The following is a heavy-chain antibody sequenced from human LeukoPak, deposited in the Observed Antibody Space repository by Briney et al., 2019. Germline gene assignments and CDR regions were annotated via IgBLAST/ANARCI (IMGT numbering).Heavy chain of an antibody. CDR1: GGSFSGYY. CDR2: INHSGST. CDR3: ARLTLYYDFWSGYYKSYYFDY. J-gene: IGHJ4*02. D-gene: IGHD3-3*01. Sequence: SETLSLTCAVYGGSFSGYYWSWIRQPPGNGLERIGEINHSGSTNYNPSLKGRVTISVDTSKNQFSLKLSSVTAADTAVYYCARLTLYYDFWSGYYKSYYFDYWGQGTLVTVSS. V-gene: IGHV4-34*01.